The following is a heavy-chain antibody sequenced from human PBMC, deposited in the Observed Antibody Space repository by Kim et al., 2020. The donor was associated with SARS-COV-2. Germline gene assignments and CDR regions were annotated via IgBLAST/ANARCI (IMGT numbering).Heavy chain of an antibody. V-gene: IGHV3-48*04. D-gene: IGHD2-21*02. J-gene: IGHJ4*02. CDR3: ARDGSRYCGGDCYPFDY. Sequence: GGSLRLSCAASGFTFSSYSMNWVRQAPGKGLEWVSYISSSSSTIYYADSVKGRFTISRDNAKNSLYLQMNSLRAEDTAVYYCARDGSRYCGGDCYPFDYWGQGTLVTVSS. CDR2: ISSSSSTI. CDR1: GFTFSSYS.